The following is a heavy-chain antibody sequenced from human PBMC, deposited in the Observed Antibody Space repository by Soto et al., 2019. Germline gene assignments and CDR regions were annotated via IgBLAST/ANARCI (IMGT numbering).Heavy chain of an antibody. J-gene: IGHJ5*02. CDR3: SKGRLTILKNWFDP. CDR1: GFTFSSYA. Sequence: EVQLLESGGGLVQPGGSLRLSCAASGFTFSSYAMSWVRQAPGKGLEWVSAISGSGGSTYYADSVKGRFTISRDNSKNPLYLQITSLRAEYTAVYYCSKGRLTILKNWFDPWGQGTLVTVSS. D-gene: IGHD3-9*01. CDR2: ISGSGGST. V-gene: IGHV3-23*01.